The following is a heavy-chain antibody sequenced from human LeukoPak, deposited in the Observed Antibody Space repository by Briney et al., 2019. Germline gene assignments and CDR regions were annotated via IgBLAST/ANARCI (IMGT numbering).Heavy chain of an antibody. D-gene: IGHD5-12*01. V-gene: IGHV4-34*01. CDR1: GGSFGGYY. J-gene: IGHJ4*02. Sequence: SETLSLTCAVYGGSFGGYYWSWIRQPPGKGLEWIGEINHSGSTNYNPSLKSRVTISVDTSKNQFSLKLSSVTAADTAVYYCARGPIVATIRYFDYWGQGTLVTVSS. CDR3: ARGPIVATIRYFDY. CDR2: INHSGST.